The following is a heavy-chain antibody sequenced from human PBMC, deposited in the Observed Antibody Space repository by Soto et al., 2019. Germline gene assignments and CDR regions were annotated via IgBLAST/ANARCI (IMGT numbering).Heavy chain of an antibody. Sequence: PSETLYLTCSVSCGSVNGYYWSWIRQPPGKGLEWIGYIYYSGSTSYNPSLKSRVTMSVDTSKNQLSLKLSSVTTTDTAVYYCARRLIPDFDYWGQGILVT. CDR1: CGSVNGYY. CDR3: ARRLIPDFDY. V-gene: IGHV4-59*02. J-gene: IGHJ4*02. D-gene: IGHD2-21*01. CDR2: IYYSGST.